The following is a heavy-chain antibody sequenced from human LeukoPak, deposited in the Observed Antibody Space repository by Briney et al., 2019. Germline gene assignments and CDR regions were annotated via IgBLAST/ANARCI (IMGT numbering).Heavy chain of an antibody. J-gene: IGHJ3*02. CDR1: GFTFSDYA. CDR2: ISGSGGST. Sequence: GGSLRLSCAASGFTFSDYAMSWVRQAPGKGLEWVSAISGSGGSTYYADSVKSRFTISRDNSKNTLYLQMNSLRAEDTAVYYCALNGREVPSGAFDIWGQGTMVTVSS. D-gene: IGHD3-16*02. V-gene: IGHV3-23*01. CDR3: ALNGREVPSGAFDI.